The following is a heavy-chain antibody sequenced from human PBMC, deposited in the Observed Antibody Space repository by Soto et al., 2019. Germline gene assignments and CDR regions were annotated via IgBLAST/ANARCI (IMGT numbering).Heavy chain of an antibody. CDR3: AKDREQWLDGGSFDI. CDR1: GFTFSSYA. J-gene: IGHJ3*02. Sequence: PGGSLRLSCAASGFTFSSYAMSWVRQAPGKGLEWVSAISGSGGSTYYADSVRGRFTISRDNSKNTLYLQMNSLRAEDTAVYYCAKDREQWLDGGSFDIWGQGTMVTVSS. V-gene: IGHV3-23*01. CDR2: ISGSGGST. D-gene: IGHD6-19*01.